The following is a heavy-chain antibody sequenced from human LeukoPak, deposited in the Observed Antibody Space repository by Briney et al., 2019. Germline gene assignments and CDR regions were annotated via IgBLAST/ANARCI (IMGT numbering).Heavy chain of an antibody. CDR2: IYHSGST. V-gene: IGHV4-30-2*01. J-gene: IGHJ4*02. CDR3: ARVRYCSSTSCYAERGYFDY. CDR1: GGSISSGSYS. Sequence: SQTLSLTCAVSGGSISSGSYSWSWIRQPPGKGLEWIGYIYHSGSTYYNPSLKSRVAISVDRSKNQFSLKLSSVTAADTAVYYCARVRYCSSTSCYAERGYFDYWGQGTLVTVSS. D-gene: IGHD2-2*01.